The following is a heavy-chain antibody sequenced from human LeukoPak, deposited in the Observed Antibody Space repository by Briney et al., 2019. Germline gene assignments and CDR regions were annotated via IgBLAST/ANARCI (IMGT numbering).Heavy chain of an antibody. Sequence: SETLSLTCTLSNGYIKDYYWSWIRQPAGKGLEWIGRVSQWNTNYNPSLKSRVSMSVQASRNQFSLRLNSATAADTAVYYCARQGSDNHFDSWGPGTLVTVSS. CDR3: ARQGSDNHFDS. J-gene: IGHJ4*02. CDR1: NGYIKDYY. CDR2: VSQWNT. D-gene: IGHD1-14*01. V-gene: IGHV4-4*07.